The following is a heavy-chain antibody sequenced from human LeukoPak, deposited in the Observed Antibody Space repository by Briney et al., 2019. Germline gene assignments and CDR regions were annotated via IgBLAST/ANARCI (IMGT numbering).Heavy chain of an antibody. CDR2: MNPNSGNT. V-gene: IGHV1-8*01. CDR3: ARGLGMTGRDGMDV. D-gene: IGHD1-20*01. J-gene: IGHJ6*02. Sequence: ASVKVSCKASGYTFTSSDINWVRQATGQGREWMGWMNPNSGNTGYAQKFQGRVTMTRNTSISTAYMELSSLRSEDTAVYYCARGLGMTGRDGMDVWGQGTTVTVSS. CDR1: GYTFTSSD.